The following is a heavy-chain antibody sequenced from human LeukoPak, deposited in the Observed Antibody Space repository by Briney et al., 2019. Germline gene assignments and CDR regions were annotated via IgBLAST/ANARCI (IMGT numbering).Heavy chain of an antibody. V-gene: IGHV4-39*01. CDR1: GGSISSSSYY. CDR2: IYYSGST. J-gene: IGHJ3*02. CDR3: ARNRVVVTASPRVFDAFDI. Sequence: SETLSLTCTVSGGSISSSSYYWGWIRQPPGKGLEWIGSIYYSGSTYYSPSLKSRVTISVDTSKNQFSLKLSSVTAADTAVSYCARNRVVVTASPRVFDAFDIWGQGTMVTVSS. D-gene: IGHD2-21*02.